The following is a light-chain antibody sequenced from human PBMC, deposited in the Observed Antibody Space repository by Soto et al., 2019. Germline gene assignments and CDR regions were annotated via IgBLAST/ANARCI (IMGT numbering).Light chain of an antibody. Sequence: QSVLTQPPSVSEAPRKRVTITCSGSTSNIGNNAVSWYQQLPGEAPKLLLYYDDLLSSGVSDRFSASKSGTSASLAISGLQSEDEADYYCATWDDTLNGVVFGEGTKLTVL. CDR1: TSNIGNNA. J-gene: IGLJ3*02. CDR3: ATWDDTLNGVV. V-gene: IGLV1-36*01. CDR2: YDD.